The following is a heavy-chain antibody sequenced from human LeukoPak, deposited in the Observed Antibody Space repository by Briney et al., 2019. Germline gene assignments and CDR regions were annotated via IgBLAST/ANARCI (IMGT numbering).Heavy chain of an antibody. Sequence: GASVKVSCKAPGYTFTSYYMTWVQQAPGQGLKWRGIITPSGGSTSYAQKFQGKVTITRDTSASTAYMELSSLRSEDTAVYYCARGPLGYGGKLRLLAFDYWGQGTLVTVSS. CDR1: GYTFTSYY. D-gene: IGHD2-15*01. CDR3: ARGPLGYGGKLRLLAFDY. V-gene: IGHV1-46*01. CDR2: ITPSGGST. J-gene: IGHJ4*02.